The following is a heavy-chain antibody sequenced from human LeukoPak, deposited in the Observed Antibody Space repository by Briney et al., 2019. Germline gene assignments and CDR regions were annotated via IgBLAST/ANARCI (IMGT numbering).Heavy chain of an antibody. J-gene: IGHJ5*02. Sequence: SGTLSLTCAVSGGSISSSNWWSWVRQPPGRGLEWIGEIYHSGSTNYNPPLKSRVTISVDKSKNQFSLKLSSVTAADTAVYYCARRYYDILTGYSGPFDPWGQGTLVTVSS. CDR1: GGSISSSNW. D-gene: IGHD3-9*01. V-gene: IGHV4-4*02. CDR3: ARRYYDILTGYSGPFDP. CDR2: IYHSGST.